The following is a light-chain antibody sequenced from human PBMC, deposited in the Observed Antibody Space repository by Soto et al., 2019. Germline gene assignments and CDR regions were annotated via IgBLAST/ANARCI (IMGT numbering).Light chain of an antibody. Sequence: EIVLTQSPATLSLSPGERATLSCRASQYVSNYLAWYQQRSGQAPRLLISDASNRATGIPARFSGSGSGTDFTLTISSLQPDDFATYYCQQYNSYWTFGQGTKVDIK. CDR1: QYVSNY. J-gene: IGKJ1*01. CDR2: DAS. CDR3: QQYNSYWT. V-gene: IGKV3-11*01.